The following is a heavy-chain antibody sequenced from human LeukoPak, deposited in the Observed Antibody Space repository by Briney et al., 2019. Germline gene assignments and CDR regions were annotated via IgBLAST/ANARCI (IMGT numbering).Heavy chain of an antibody. CDR3: ARRDYSRGWIDY. D-gene: IGHD6-19*01. CDR2: VSHSGST. CDR1: GGSFSGYY. Sequence: SETLSLTCAVYGGSFSGYYWSWIHQPPGEWREWIGEVSHSGSTNYNPSLKSRFAISVDTSKKHFPLKLSSLTAADTAVYYCARRDYSRGWIDYWRQGTLVSVSS. V-gene: IGHV4-34*01. J-gene: IGHJ4*02.